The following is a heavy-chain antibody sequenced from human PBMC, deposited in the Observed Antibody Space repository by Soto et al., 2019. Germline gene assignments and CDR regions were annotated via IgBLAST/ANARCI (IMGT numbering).Heavy chain of an antibody. Sequence: SETLSLTCTVSGGSISTSSYYWGWIRQPPGKGLEWIGSIYYSGNTYYNPSLKSRVTISVDTSKSQFSLILRSVTAADTAAYYCASGGGVAAAGWFDPWGQGTLVTVSS. J-gene: IGHJ5*02. CDR3: ASGGGVAAAGWFDP. CDR1: GGSISTSSYY. V-gene: IGHV4-39*01. D-gene: IGHD3-16*01. CDR2: IYYSGNT.